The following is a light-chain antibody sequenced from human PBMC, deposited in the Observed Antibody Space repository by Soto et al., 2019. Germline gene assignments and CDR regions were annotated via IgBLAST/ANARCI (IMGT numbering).Light chain of an antibody. J-gene: IGLJ1*01. CDR1: NSDVGGYNY. Sequence: QSVLTQPASVSGSPGQSITISCTGTNSDVGGYNYVSWYQQHPGKAPKLVIYEVNNRPSRVSDRFFGSKSGNTASLTISGLQTEDEADYYCSSYSSSGAQVFGAGTKVTGL. V-gene: IGLV2-14*01. CDR3: SSYSSSGAQV. CDR2: EVN.